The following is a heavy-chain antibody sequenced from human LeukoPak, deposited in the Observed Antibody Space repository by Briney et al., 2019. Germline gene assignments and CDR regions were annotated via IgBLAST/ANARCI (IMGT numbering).Heavy chain of an antibody. CDR2: IYPGDSDT. J-gene: IGHJ3*02. D-gene: IGHD4-17*01. CDR3: ARRSADYEGAFDI. Sequence: GESLKISCKGSEYRFTNYWIGWVRQMPGKDLEWMGIIYPGDSDTRYSPSLQGQVTISADKSISTTYLQWSSLKASDTAMYYCARRSADYEGAFDIWGQGTMVTVSS. CDR1: EYRFTNYW. V-gene: IGHV5-51*01.